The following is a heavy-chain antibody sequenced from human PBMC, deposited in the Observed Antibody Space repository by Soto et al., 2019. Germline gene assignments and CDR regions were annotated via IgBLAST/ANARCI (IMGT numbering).Heavy chain of an antibody. CDR2: FDPEDGET. J-gene: IGHJ6*02. CDR3: ATKGMVAAAYDYHGRDV. D-gene: IGHD2-15*01. Sequence: ASVKVTCKVSGYTLTELSMHWERQAPGKGLEWMGGFDPEDGETIYAQKFQGRVTMTEYTSTVNVYMELRSLRSEDTAVYYCATKGMVAAAYDYHGRDVWGQGTTVTVS. V-gene: IGHV1-24*01. CDR1: GYTLTELS.